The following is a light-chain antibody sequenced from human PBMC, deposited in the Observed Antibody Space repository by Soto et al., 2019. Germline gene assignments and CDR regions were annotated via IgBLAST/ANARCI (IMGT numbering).Light chain of an antibody. J-gene: IGKJ5*01. Sequence: EIVLTQSPGTLSLSPGERATLSCRASQIVGGDTLAWFQQRPGQAPRLVIYGASNRAAGIPDRFSGSGSGTDFTLTVSRLEPEESAMYYCQQYHWAPDTFGQWTRLEIK. CDR1: QIVGGDT. CDR2: GAS. V-gene: IGKV3-20*01. CDR3: QQYHWAPDT.